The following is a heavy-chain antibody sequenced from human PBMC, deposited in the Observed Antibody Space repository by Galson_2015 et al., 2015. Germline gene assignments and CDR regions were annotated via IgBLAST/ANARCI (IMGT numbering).Heavy chain of an antibody. CDR1: GFTFSNYD. Sequence: SLRLSCAATGFTFSNYDFHWVRQVRGEGLEWVSGIGTAGDTYYSGPVKGRFTISRENVKNSLYLQMDNVRAGDTAVYYCAREMLDRDYVGWDSDLWGRGTLVTVSS. J-gene: IGHJ2*01. CDR3: AREMLDRDYVGWDSDL. CDR2: IGTAGDT. D-gene: IGHD4-17*01. V-gene: IGHV3-13*01.